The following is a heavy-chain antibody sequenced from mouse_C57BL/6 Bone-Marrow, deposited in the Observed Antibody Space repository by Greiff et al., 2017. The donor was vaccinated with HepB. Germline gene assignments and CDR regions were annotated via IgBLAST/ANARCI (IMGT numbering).Heavy chain of an antibody. CDR3: ARWVGPWFAY. CDR1: GYTFTSYW. V-gene: IGHV1-55*01. CDR2: IYPGSGST. J-gene: IGHJ3*01. Sequence: QVHVKQPGAELVKPGASVKMSCKASGYTFTSYWITWVKQRPGQGLEWIGDIYPGSGSTNYNEKFKSKATLTVDTSSSTAYMQLSSLTSEDSAVYYCARWVGPWFAYWGQGTLVTVSA.